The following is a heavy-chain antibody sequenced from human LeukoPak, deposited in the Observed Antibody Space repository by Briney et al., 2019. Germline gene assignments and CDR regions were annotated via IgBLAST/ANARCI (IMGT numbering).Heavy chain of an antibody. CDR1: GFTVSSNY. D-gene: IGHD2-15*01. CDR2: IYSGGST. CDR3: ARTEYCSGGSCYSHFDY. Sequence: GGPLRLSCAASGFTVSSNYMSWVRQAPGKGLEWVSVIYSGGSTYYADSVKGRFTISRDNSKNTLYLQMNSLRAEDTAVYYCARTEYCSGGSCYSHFDYWGQGTLVTVSS. J-gene: IGHJ4*02. V-gene: IGHV3-53*05.